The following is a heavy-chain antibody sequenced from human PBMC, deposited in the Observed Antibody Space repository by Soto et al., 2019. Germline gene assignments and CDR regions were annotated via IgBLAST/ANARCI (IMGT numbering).Heavy chain of an antibody. CDR2: VIPTLGTA. V-gene: IGHV1-69*01. CDR1: GGPFNNNA. D-gene: IGHD4-17*01. CDR3: ASDYGEIDAFDI. Sequence: QVQLVQSGAEVKKPGSSVKVSCKTSGGPFNNNAINWVRQAPGQRLEWVGLVIPTLGTADYAQKFQGRVTMTADEVTNTAYMELSSLRSDDTGVYYCASDYGEIDAFDIWGQGTSVTVSS. J-gene: IGHJ3*02.